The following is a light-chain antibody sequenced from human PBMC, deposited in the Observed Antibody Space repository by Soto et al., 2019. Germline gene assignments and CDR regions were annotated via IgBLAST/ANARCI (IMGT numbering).Light chain of an antibody. V-gene: IGKV1-9*01. Sequence: DIQLTQSPSFLSASVGDRVTITCRASQGISNYLAWYQQKPGRAPKLLIYAASTLQTGVPSRFSGRGSGTEFPLTISSLQPEDFATYYCQQLNRTPFTFRPRTKVDIK. CDR1: QGISNY. CDR3: QQLNRTPFT. J-gene: IGKJ3*01. CDR2: AAS.